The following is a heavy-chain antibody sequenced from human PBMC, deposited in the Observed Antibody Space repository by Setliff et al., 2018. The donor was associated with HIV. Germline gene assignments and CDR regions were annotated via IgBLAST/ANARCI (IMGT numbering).Heavy chain of an antibody. CDR3: ARGLSFYDPGGFDY. V-gene: IGHV4-61*09. CDR2: IYTTGST. J-gene: IGHJ4*02. D-gene: IGHD5-12*01. Sequence: SETLSLTCTVSGDSVRSSRYYWSWIRQPAGMGLEWIGYIYTTGSTNYNPSLKSRVTMSVDTSKNQFSLKLSSVTAADTAVYYCARGLSFYDPGGFDYWGQGTLVTVSS. CDR1: GDSVRSSRYY.